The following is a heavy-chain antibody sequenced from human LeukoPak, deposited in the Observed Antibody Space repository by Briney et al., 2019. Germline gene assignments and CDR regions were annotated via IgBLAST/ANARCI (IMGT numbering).Heavy chain of an antibody. D-gene: IGHD5-18*01. CDR1: GFTFSSHW. CDR3: ARVPGGNSYGPFDY. V-gene: IGHV3-74*01. Sequence: GGSLRLSCAASGFTFSSHWMHWVSQAPGKGLVWVSRSNTDGSSTSYADSVKGRFTISRDNAKNTLYLQMNSLRADDTAVYFCARVPGGNSYGPFDYWGQGTLVTVSS. CDR2: SNTDGSST. J-gene: IGHJ4*02.